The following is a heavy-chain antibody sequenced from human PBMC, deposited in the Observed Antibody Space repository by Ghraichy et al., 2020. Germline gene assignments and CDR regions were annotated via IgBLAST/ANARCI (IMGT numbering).Heavy chain of an antibody. CDR3: ARDRGAPAGTGAFDV. V-gene: IGHV3-21*04. Sequence: GGSLRLSCAASGFIFSNYSMSWVRQAPGKGLQWVSYISSSDTNTYYADSVKGRFTISRDNAKNSLYLQMNSLRAEDTAVYYCARDRGAPAGTGAFDVCGQGTMVTVSS. D-gene: IGHD6-13*01. CDR1: GFIFSNYS. J-gene: IGHJ3*01. CDR2: ISSSDTNT.